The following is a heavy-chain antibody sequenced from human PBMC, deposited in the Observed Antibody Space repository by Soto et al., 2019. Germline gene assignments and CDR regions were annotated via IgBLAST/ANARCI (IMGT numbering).Heavy chain of an antibody. D-gene: IGHD2-2*01. V-gene: IGHV3-66*04. J-gene: IGHJ6*03. CDR3: ARRVPAATYYYYYYMDV. CDR2: IYSGGST. Sequence: GSLRLSCAASGFTVSSNYMSWVRQAPGKGLEWVSVIYSGGSTYYADSVKGRFTISRDNSKNTLYLQMNSLRAEDTAVYYCARRVPAATYYYYYYMDVWGKGTTVTVSS. CDR1: GFTVSSNY.